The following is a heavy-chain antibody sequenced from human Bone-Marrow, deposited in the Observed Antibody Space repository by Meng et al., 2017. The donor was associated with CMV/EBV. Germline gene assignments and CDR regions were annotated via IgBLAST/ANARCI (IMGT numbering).Heavy chain of an antibody. D-gene: IGHD2-2*01. CDR3: VRGCSTSCYYGMDV. CDR2: ISSSSSYI. Sequence: GESLKISCAASGFTFSSYSMNWVRQAPGKGLEWVSSISSSSSYIYYADSVKGRFTISRDNAKKSLYLQMKSLRAEDTAVYYCVRGCSTSCYYGMDVWGQGTMVTVPS. V-gene: IGHV3-21*01. CDR1: GFTFSSYS. J-gene: IGHJ6*02.